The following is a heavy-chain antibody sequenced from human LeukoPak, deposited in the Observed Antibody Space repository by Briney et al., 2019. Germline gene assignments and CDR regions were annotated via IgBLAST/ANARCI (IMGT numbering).Heavy chain of an antibody. CDR3: ARDRGIAAVEY. J-gene: IGHJ4*02. Sequence: PGGFLRLSCAASGFTFSSYWMHWVRQAPGKGLVWFSRINSDGSSTSYADSVKGRFTISRDNAKNTLYLQMNSLRAEDTAVYYCARDRGIAAVEYWGQGTLVTVSS. CDR1: GFTFSSYW. CDR2: INSDGSST. V-gene: IGHV3-74*01. D-gene: IGHD6-13*01.